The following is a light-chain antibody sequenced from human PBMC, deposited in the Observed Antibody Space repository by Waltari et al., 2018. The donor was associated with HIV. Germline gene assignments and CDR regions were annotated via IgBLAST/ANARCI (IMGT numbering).Light chain of an antibody. CDR3: QSYDSNLSGATV. CDR2: GNS. V-gene: IGLV1-40*01. CDR1: SSNIGAGYD. J-gene: IGLJ1*01. Sequence: QRVTISCTGSSSNIGAGYDVHWYQQLPGTAPKVLIYGNSNRPSGVPDRFSGSKSGTSASLAITGLQAEDEADYYCQSYDSNLSGATVFGTGTKVTVL.